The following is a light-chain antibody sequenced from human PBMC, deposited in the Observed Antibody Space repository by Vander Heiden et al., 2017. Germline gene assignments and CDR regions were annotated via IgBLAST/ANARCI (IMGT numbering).Light chain of an antibody. J-gene: IGKJ4*01. V-gene: IGKV3-15*01. Sequence: EIVMTQSPATLSVSPGERVTLTCRASQSVSSNLAWYQQKPGQAPRFLIYGASTRATGIPARFSGSGSGTEFTLTISSLESEDFAVYYCQHDSNWHLTFGGGTKVEIK. CDR1: QSVSSN. CDR2: GAS. CDR3: QHDSNWHLT.